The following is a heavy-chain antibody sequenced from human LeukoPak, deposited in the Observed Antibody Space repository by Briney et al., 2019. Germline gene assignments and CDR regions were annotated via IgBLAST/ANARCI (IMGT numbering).Heavy chain of an antibody. CDR1: GGSISSGSYY. CDR2: IYHSGIT. V-gene: IGHV4-39*01. CDR3: ARHHSALNWFDP. J-gene: IGHJ5*02. D-gene: IGHD2-15*01. Sequence: PSETLSLTCTVSGGSISSGSYYWDWIRQAPGKGLEWIGNIYHSGITYYNPSLKSRVTMSVDTSKNHFSLKLNSLTAADTAVYYCARHHSALNWFDPWGQGTLVTVSP.